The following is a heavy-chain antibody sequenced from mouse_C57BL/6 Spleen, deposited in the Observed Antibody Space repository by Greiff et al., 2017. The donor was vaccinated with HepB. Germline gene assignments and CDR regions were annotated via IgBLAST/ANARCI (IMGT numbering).Heavy chain of an antibody. J-gene: IGHJ2*01. D-gene: IGHD1-1*01. CDR2: IYPGSGST. Sequence: VQLQQSGAELVKPGASVKMSCKASGYTFTSYWITWVKQRPGQGLEWIGDIYPGSGSTNYNEKFKSKATLTVDTSSSTAYMQLSSLTSEDSAVYYGARDYYGSSKNYWGQGTTLTVSS. V-gene: IGHV1-55*01. CDR1: GYTFTSYW. CDR3: ARDYYGSSKNY.